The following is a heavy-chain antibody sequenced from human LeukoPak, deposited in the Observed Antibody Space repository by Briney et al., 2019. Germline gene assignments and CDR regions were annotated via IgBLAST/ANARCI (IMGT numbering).Heavy chain of an antibody. Sequence: SETLSLTCSVSGGSISGYYWTWIRQPAGKGLEWIGRVYTSGSTHYNPSLKTRLTMSVDTSKNQFSLKLSSVTAADTAVYYCARLITGTTTAFDIWGQGAMVTVSS. CDR3: ARLITGTTTAFDI. J-gene: IGHJ3*02. CDR2: VYTSGST. V-gene: IGHV4-4*07. D-gene: IGHD1-7*01. CDR1: GGSISGYY.